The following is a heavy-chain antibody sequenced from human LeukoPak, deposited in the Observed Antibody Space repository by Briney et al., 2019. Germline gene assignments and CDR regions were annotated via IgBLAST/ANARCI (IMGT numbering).Heavy chain of an antibody. CDR1: GYTFTSNY. CDR3: AREGGPTGGAQDY. D-gene: IGHD1-1*01. CDR2: INPSGSST. Sequence: ASVKVSCKASGYTFTSNYMHWVRQAPGQGLEWMGLINPSGSSTLYAQKFQGRVTMTRDMSTTTDYMELRSLRSDDTAVYYCAREGGPTGGAQDYWGQGTLVTVSS. J-gene: IGHJ4*02. V-gene: IGHV1-46*01.